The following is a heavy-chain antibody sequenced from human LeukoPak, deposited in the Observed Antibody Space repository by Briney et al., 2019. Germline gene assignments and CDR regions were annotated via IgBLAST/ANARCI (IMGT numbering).Heavy chain of an antibody. CDR3: ARLYDSSGVDAFDI. D-gene: IGHD3-22*01. CDR2: IYYTGAT. Sequence: PSETLSLTCAVSGGSLSSHYWTWIRQPPGKGLEWIGYIYYTGATNYNPSLKSRVTISVDTSKNQFSLKLSSVTAADTAVYYCARLYDSSGVDAFDIWGQGTMVTVSS. CDR1: GGSLSSHY. J-gene: IGHJ3*02. V-gene: IGHV4-59*08.